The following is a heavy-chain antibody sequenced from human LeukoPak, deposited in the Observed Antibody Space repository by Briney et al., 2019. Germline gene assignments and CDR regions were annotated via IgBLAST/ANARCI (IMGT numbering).Heavy chain of an antibody. CDR1: GYSLSSGYY. J-gene: IGHJ3*02. Sequence: SETLSLTCAVSGYSLSSGYYWGWIRQPPGKGAEWIGSIYHSGSTYYNPSLKSRVTISVDTSKNQFSLKLSSVTAADTAVYYCARQDYYDSSVIDAFDIWGQGTMVTVSS. V-gene: IGHV4-38-2*01. CDR2: IYHSGST. D-gene: IGHD3-22*01. CDR3: ARQDYYDSSVIDAFDI.